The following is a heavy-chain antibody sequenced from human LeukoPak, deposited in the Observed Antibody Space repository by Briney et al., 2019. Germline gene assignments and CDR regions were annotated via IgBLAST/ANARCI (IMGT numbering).Heavy chain of an antibody. V-gene: IGHV3-9*01. CDR2: ISWNSGSI. CDR1: GFTFDDYA. Sequence: PGRSLRLSCAASGFTFDDYAMHWVRQAPGKGLEWVSGISWNSGSIGYADSVKGRFTISRDNAKNSLYLQMNSLRAEDTALYYCAKDIEAAAGIPPNFYYFDYWGQGTLVTVSS. CDR3: AKDIEAAAGIPPNFYYFDY. D-gene: IGHD6-13*01. J-gene: IGHJ4*02.